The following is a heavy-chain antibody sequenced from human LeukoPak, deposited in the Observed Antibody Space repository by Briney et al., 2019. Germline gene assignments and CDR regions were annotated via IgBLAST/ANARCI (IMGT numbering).Heavy chain of an antibody. CDR3: AKDLITVTTSPNISPFDY. Sequence: GGSLRLSCAASGFTFKGYGMHWVRQAPGKGLEWVAFIRYDGNDKYYVDSVRGRFTISRDNAKNSLYLQMNSLRAEDTALYYCAKDLITVTTSPNISPFDYWGQGTLVTVSS. CDR2: IRYDGNDK. J-gene: IGHJ4*02. CDR1: GFTFKGYG. V-gene: IGHV3-30*02. D-gene: IGHD4-17*01.